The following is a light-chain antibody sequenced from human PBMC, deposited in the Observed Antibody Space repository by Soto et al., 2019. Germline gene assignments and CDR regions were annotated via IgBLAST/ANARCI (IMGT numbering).Light chain of an antibody. J-gene: IGKJ1*01. Sequence: EIVMTQSPATLSVSPGERDTLSCRASQSVSSNLAWYQQKPGQAPRLLIYGASTRATDIPARFSGSGSGTEFTLTISSLQSEDFAVYYCQQYNNWPRTFGQGTKVEIK. CDR1: QSVSSN. CDR2: GAS. CDR3: QQYNNWPRT. V-gene: IGKV3-15*01.